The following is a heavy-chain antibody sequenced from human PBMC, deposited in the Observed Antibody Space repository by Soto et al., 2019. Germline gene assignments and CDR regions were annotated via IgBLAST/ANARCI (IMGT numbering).Heavy chain of an antibody. CDR2: ISGSGGST. V-gene: IGHV3-23*01. Sequence: PGGSLRLSCAASGFTFSSFAMSWFRQAPGKGLEWVSGISGSGGSTYYADSVKGRFTISGDNSKNTLYLQMNSLRADDTAVYYCAKARVEVGKVSSGYYQAFDYWSQGTLDTVSS. D-gene: IGHD3-22*01. CDR3: AKARVEVGKVSSGYYQAFDY. J-gene: IGHJ4*02. CDR1: GFTFSSFA.